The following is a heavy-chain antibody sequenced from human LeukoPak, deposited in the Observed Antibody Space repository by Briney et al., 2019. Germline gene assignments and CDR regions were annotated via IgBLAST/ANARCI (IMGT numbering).Heavy chain of an antibody. CDR1: GYTFANYY. D-gene: IGHD1-26*01. J-gene: IGHJ6*02. V-gene: IGHV1-46*01. CDR3: ASPDRSSSYYYYGMDV. CDR2: INPSGGSS. Sequence: ASVKVSCKASGYTFANYYMHWVRQAPGQGLEWMGIINPSGGSSSYAQKSQGRVTMTRDTSTNTVYMELSSLRSGDTAVYYCASPDRSSSYYYYGMDVWGQGTTVTVSS.